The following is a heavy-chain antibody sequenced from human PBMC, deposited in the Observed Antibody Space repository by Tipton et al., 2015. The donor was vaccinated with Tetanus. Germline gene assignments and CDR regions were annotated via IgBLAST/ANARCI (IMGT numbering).Heavy chain of an antibody. CDR2: ISQSGST. V-gene: IGHV4-39*01. Sequence: GLVKPSETLSLTCTVSNGSINSRSSFCAWIRQPPGKGLEWIGSISQSGSTYNNPSLKSRVTMSADPSKKQFSLKLKSVTAADTAVYYCVRHSWSTTAVVVGYFDPWGQGTLVTVSS. J-gene: IGHJ5*02. D-gene: IGHD4-23*01. CDR3: VRHSWSTTAVVVGYFDP. CDR1: NGSINSRSSF.